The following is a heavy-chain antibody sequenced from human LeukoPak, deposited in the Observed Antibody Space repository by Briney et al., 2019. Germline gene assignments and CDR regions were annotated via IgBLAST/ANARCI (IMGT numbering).Heavy chain of an antibody. CDR3: ASARHCDYVWDY. V-gene: IGHV5-51*01. D-gene: IGHD3-16*01. CDR1: GYSFTYW. J-gene: IGHJ4*02. Sequence: PGESLKISCKGSGYSFTYWIGWVRQMPGKGLEWMGIIYSGDSHTKYSPSFQGRVTISADKSISTAYLQWSSLEASDTAMYYCASARHCDYVWDYWGQGTLVTVSS. CDR2: IYSGDSHT.